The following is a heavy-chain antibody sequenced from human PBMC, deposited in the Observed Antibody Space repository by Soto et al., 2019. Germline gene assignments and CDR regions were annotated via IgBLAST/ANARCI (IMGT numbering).Heavy chain of an antibody. J-gene: IGHJ4*02. V-gene: IGHV1-69*01. CDR2: IIPFYNTL. Sequence: QAQVVQSGAEVRKPGSSVKVSCKASEGTFNSYAIAWVRQAPGQGLEWMGGIIPFYNTLNYAQKFQHRVTITADDSTNTVYMELSSLRSDDTAVYFCASGASRWYPYFFDSWAQGTLVTVSS. D-gene: IGHD6-13*01. CDR1: EGTFNSYA. CDR3: ASGASRWYPYFFDS.